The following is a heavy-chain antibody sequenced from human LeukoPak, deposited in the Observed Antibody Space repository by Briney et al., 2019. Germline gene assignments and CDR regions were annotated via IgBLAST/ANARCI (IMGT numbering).Heavy chain of an antibody. D-gene: IGHD2-2*01. CDR1: GGSISSGGYY. J-gene: IGHJ3*02. CDR2: IYHSGST. CDR3: ASYIVVVPAATAYRAFDI. V-gene: IGHV4-30-2*01. Sequence: PSETLSLTCTVSGGSISSGGYYWSWIQQPPGKGLEWIGYIYHSGSTYYNPSLKSRVTISVDRSKNQFSLKLSSVTAADTAVYYCASYIVVVPAATAYRAFDIWGQGTMVTVSS.